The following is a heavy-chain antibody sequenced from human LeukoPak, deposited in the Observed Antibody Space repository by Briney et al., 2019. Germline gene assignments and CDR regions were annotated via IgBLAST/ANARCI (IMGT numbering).Heavy chain of an antibody. Sequence: SETLSLTCAVYGGSFSGYYWSWIRQPPGKGLEWIGEINHSGSTNCNPSLKSRVTISVDTSKNQFSLKLSSVTAADTAVYYCARVLTMVRGVITQRFDYWGQGTLVTVSS. CDR3: ARVLTMVRGVITQRFDY. CDR1: GGSFSGYY. CDR2: INHSGST. V-gene: IGHV4-34*01. J-gene: IGHJ4*02. D-gene: IGHD3-10*01.